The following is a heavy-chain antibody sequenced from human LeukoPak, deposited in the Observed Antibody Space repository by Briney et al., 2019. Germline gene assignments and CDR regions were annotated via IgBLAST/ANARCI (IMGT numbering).Heavy chain of an antibody. CDR2: ISWNSGNI. D-gene: IGHD3-16*02. Sequence: PGGSLRLSCAASGFTFDDYAMHWVRQAPGKGLEWVSGISWNSGNIDYADSVKGRFTISRDNSKNTLYLQMNSLRAEDTAVYYCAKELAYDYVWGSYPRGTGYGFDYWGQGTLVTVSS. CDR3: AKELAYDYVWGSYPRGTGYGFDY. CDR1: GFTFDDYA. V-gene: IGHV3-9*01. J-gene: IGHJ4*02.